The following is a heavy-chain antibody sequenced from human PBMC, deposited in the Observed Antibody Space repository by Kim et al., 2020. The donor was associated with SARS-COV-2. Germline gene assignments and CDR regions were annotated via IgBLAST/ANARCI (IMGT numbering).Heavy chain of an antibody. Sequence: TPPLERRLTMSVDTSKNQFSLKLSSVTAADTAVYYCARQLWLRGYFDYWGQGTLVTVSS. D-gene: IGHD5-18*01. J-gene: IGHJ4*02. CDR3: ARQLWLRGYFDY. V-gene: IGHV4-59*08.